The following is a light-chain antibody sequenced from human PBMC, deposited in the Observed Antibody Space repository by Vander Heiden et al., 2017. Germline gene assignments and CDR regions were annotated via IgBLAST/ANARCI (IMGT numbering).Light chain of an antibody. CDR3: MQALQTPRT. J-gene: IGKJ2*01. CDR2: LGS. V-gene: IGKV2-28*01. CDR1: QSLLYSNGYNY. Sequence: DIAMTQSQLSLPVTPGEPASISCRSSQSLLYSNGYNYLDWYLQKPGQSPQLLIYLGSNRASGVPDRFSGSGSGTDFTLKISRVEAEDVGVYYCMQALQTPRTFGQGTKLEIK.